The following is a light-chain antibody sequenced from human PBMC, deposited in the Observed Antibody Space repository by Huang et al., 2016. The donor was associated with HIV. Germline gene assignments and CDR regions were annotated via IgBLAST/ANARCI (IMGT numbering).Light chain of an antibody. CDR3: QQYNNWPPLT. CDR2: GSS. CDR1: QSVSID. V-gene: IGKV3-15*01. Sequence: ELVMTQSPATLSVSPGERVTLSCRASQSVSIDLAWYQQKPGQAPRLVIYGSSTRATGIPTRFSGSGAGTEFTLTISSLQSEDFAVYYCQQYNNWPPLTFGGGTKVEIK. J-gene: IGKJ4*01.